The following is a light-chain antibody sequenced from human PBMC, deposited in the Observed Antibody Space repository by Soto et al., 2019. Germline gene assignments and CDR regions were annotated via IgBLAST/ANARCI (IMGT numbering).Light chain of an antibody. Sequence: DIQMTQSPSSLSASVGDRVTITCRASQSISSYLNWYQQKPGKAPKFLIYDASSLQSGVPSRFSGSGSGTDSTLTISSLQPEDFATYYCQQSYSTPPTFGQGTRLEIK. J-gene: IGKJ5*01. CDR3: QQSYSTPPT. CDR2: DAS. V-gene: IGKV1-39*01. CDR1: QSISSY.